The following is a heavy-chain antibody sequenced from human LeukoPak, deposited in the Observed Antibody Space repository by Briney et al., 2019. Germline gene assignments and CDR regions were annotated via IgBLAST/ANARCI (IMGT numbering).Heavy chain of an antibody. CDR3: ARVGWYYDSSGYCYYFDY. D-gene: IGHD3-22*01. CDR2: IYYSGST. CDR1: GGSISSYY. Sequence: PSETLSLTCTVSGGSISSYYWSWIRQPPGKGLEWIGYIYYSGSTNSNPSLKSRVTISVDTSKNQFSLKLSSVTAADTAVYYCARVGWYYDSSGYCYYFDYWGQGTLVTVSS. J-gene: IGHJ4*02. V-gene: IGHV4-59*01.